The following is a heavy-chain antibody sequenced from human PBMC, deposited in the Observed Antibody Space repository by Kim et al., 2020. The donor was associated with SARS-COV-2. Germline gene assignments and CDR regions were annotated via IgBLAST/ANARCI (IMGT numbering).Heavy chain of an antibody. D-gene: IGHD1-7*01. V-gene: IGHV3-30-3*01. Sequence: GGSLRLSCAASGFTVNSAMHWVRQAPGKGLEWVAVISYDGYIKYYLDSVKGRFTISRDNSKNTFYLQMDSLRAEDTALYYCARSPVGNYEAYFDHWGHG. CDR2: ISYDGYIK. CDR1: GFTVNSA. J-gene: IGHJ4*01. CDR3: ARSPVGNYEAYFDH.